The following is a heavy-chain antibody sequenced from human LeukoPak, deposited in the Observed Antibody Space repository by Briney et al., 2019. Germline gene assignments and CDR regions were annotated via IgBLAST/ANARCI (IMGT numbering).Heavy chain of an antibody. D-gene: IGHD3-22*01. V-gene: IGHV5-51*01. J-gene: IGHJ4*02. CDR2: IYPGDSDT. CDR3: ARLASSGWDYYDSSGYQGPFDY. Sequence: GESLKISCKGSGYSFTSYWIGWVRQMPGKGLEWMGIIYPGDSDTRYSPSFQGQVTISADKSISTAYLQWSSLKASDTAMYYCARLASSGWDYYDSSGYQGPFDYWGQGTLVTVSS. CDR1: GYSFTSYW.